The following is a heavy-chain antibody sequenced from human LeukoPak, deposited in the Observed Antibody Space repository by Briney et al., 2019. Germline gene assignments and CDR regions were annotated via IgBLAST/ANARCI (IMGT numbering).Heavy chain of an antibody. V-gene: IGHV3-49*04. CDR1: GFTVSSKY. J-gene: IGHJ4*02. CDR3: TRDRRGDYPHFDY. CDR2: IRIKAYGGTT. Sequence: PGGSLRLSCAASGFTVSSKYMTWVRQAPGKALEWVGFIRIKAYGGTTEYAASVKGRFIISRDDSKSIAYLQMNSLKTEDTAVYYCTRDRRGDYPHFDYWGQGTLVTVSS. D-gene: IGHD4-17*01.